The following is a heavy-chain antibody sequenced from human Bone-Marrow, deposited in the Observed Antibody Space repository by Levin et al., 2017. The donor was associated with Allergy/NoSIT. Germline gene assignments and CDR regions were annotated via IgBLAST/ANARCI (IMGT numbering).Heavy chain of an antibody. CDR1: GFSLSTSGVS. V-gene: IGHV2-70*09. CDR3: VRVYDFLWGSYRYAPFDM. D-gene: IGHD3-16*02. J-gene: IGHJ3*02. CDR2: IDWDGDK. Sequence: SGPTLVKPTQTLTLTCTFSGFSLSTSGVSVSWIRQSPGKALEWLALIDWDGDKYYSASLKTRLTISHDTSKNQVVLTMTNMDPVDTGTYYCVRVYDFLWGSYRYAPFDMWGQGTIVTVSS.